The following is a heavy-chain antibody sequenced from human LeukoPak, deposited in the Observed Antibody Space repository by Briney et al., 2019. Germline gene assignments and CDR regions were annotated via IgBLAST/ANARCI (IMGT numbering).Heavy chain of an antibody. CDR1: GFTFSSYW. D-gene: IGHD3-10*01. CDR3: ARDQTLGLDHDAFDI. Sequence: GGSLRLSCAASGFTFSSYWMHWVRQAPGKGLVWVSRINSDGSSTSYADSVKGRFAIPRDNAKNTLYLQMNSLRAEDTAVYYCARDQTLGLDHDAFDIWGQGTMVTVSS. CDR2: INSDGSST. V-gene: IGHV3-74*01. J-gene: IGHJ3*02.